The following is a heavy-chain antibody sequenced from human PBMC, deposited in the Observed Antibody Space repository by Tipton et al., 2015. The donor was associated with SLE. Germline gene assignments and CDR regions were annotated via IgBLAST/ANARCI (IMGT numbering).Heavy chain of an antibody. CDR1: GGSISGYY. Sequence: LRLSCTVSGGSISGYYWSWIRQPAGKGLEWIGRIYTSGSTNYNPSLKSRVTTSVDTSKNQFSLKLSSVTAACTAVYSCARSLPSSSGSFQPWGQGTLVTVSS. CDR2: IYTSGST. D-gene: IGHD6-6*01. J-gene: IGHJ1*01. V-gene: IGHV4-4*07. CDR3: ARSLPSSSGSFQP.